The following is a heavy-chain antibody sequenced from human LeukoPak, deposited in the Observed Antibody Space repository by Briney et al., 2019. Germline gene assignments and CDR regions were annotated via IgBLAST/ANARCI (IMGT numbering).Heavy chain of an antibody. V-gene: IGHV4-59*08. CDR3: AKYGNGGWVIDY. Sequence: PSETLSLTCTVSGGSIGSNYWTWIRQPPGKGLEYIGYIYYTGATNYNPSLKSRVTISVDTSRNQFSLRLSSVTAADTAVYFCAKYGNGGWVIDYWGQGTLVTVSS. J-gene: IGHJ4*02. CDR2: IYYTGAT. D-gene: IGHD6-19*01. CDR1: GGSIGSNY.